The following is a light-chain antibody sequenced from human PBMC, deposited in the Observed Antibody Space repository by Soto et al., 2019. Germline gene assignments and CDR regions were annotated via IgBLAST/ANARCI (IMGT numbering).Light chain of an antibody. CDR1: QSVSSNF. CDR3: HQYHSSPPT. V-gene: IGKV3-20*01. CDR2: GAS. J-gene: IGKJ1*01. Sequence: EIVLTQSPGTLSLSPGDRATLSCRASQSVSSNFLAWYQQKPGQAPRLLIYGASIRATGIPDRFSGSGSRTAFTLTIRRLEPEDFSMYFYHQYHSSPPTFGQRTKVQIK.